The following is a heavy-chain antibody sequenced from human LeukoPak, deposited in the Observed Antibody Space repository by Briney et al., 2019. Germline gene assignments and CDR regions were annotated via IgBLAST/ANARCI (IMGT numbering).Heavy chain of an antibody. J-gene: IGHJ4*02. CDR1: GFTFSSFE. CDR3: ARDGGIWYFDY. Sequence: GGSLRLSCAVSGFTFSSFEMNWVRQAPGKGLEWVSYISSSGSSIYYADSVKGRFTISRDNSKKTLYLQMNSLRAEDTAVYYCARDGGIWYFDYWGQGTLVTVSS. V-gene: IGHV3-48*01. CDR2: ISSSGSSI. D-gene: IGHD3-16*01.